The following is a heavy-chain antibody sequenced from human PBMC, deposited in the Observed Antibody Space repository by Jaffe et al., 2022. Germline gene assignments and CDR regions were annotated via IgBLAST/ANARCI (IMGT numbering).Heavy chain of an antibody. Sequence: QVQLQESGPGLVKPSQTLSLTCTVSGGSISSGSYYWSWIRQPAGKGLEWIGRIYTSGSTNYNPSLKSRVTISVDTSKNQFSLKLSSVTAADTAVYYCARDIGGDPRYFEPGGWFDPWGQGTLVTVSS. CDR3: ARDIGGDPRYFEPGGWFDP. J-gene: IGHJ5*02. CDR1: GGSISSGSYY. V-gene: IGHV4-61*02. CDR2: IYTSGST. D-gene: IGHD3-9*01.